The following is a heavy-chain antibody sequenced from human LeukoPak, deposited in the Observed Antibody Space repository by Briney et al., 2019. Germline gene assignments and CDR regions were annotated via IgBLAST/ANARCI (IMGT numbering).Heavy chain of an antibody. Sequence: GGTLRLSCAASVFTFNLCSMNWVREAPGRGLEWGSYISSSSSYIQYADSVKGRFTISRDNAKNSLYLQMNSLRAEDTAVYYCAREDTVTTSPFFDYWGQGTLVTVSS. CDR1: VFTFNLCS. V-gene: IGHV3-21*01. D-gene: IGHD4-17*01. J-gene: IGHJ4*02. CDR3: AREDTVTTSPFFDY. CDR2: ISSSSSYI.